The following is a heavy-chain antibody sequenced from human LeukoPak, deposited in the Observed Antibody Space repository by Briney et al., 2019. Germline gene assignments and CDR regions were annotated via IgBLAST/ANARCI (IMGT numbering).Heavy chain of an antibody. Sequence: PGGSLRLSCAASGFTFSKYSMTWVRQAPGKGLEWVSFIGTSGTTIYYADSVKGRFTISRDNAKNSLYLQMNSLRAEDTAVYYCAREDADGYSSGWYAYWGQGTLVTVSS. CDR2: IGTSGTTI. CDR3: AREDADGYSSGWYAY. D-gene: IGHD6-19*01. CDR1: GFTFSKYS. J-gene: IGHJ4*02. V-gene: IGHV3-48*04.